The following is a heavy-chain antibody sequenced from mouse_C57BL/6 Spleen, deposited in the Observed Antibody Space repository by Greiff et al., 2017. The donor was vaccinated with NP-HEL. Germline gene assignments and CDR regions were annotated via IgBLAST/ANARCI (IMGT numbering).Heavy chain of an antibody. CDR1: GYSITSGYY. CDR3: ASYYYGSSMDY. J-gene: IGHJ4*01. D-gene: IGHD1-1*01. Sequence: EVKLQESGPGLVKPSQSLSLTCSVTGYSITSGYYWNWIRQFPGNKLEWMGYISYDGSNNYNPSLKNRISITRDTSKNQFFLKLNSVTTEDTATYYCASYYYGSSMDYWGQGTSVTVSS. V-gene: IGHV3-6*01. CDR2: ISYDGSN.